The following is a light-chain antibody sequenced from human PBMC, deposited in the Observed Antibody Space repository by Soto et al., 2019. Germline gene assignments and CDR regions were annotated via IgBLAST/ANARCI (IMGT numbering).Light chain of an antibody. CDR3: SSYTAGGTI. CDR2: EVS. V-gene: IGLV2-14*01. CDR1: SGDVGGYYY. J-gene: IGLJ1*01. Sequence: SVLTQPASVSGSPGQSITISCTGTSGDVGGYYYVSWYQQLPGKAPKLMISEVSNRPSGVSNRFSGSKSGNTASLTISGLQAEDEADYYCSSYTAGGTIFGTGTKVT.